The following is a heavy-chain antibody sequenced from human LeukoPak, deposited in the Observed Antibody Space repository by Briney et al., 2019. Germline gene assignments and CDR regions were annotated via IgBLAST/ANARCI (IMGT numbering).Heavy chain of an antibody. CDR1: GYIFTSYY. Sequence: ASVKVSCKASGYIFTSYYIHWVRQAPGQGLEWMGIINPSGGSTSYAQKFQGRVTMTRDTSTSTVYMELSSLRSEDTAVYYCAREGMATIYGDWFDPWGQGTLVTVSS. J-gene: IGHJ5*02. V-gene: IGHV1-46*01. CDR2: INPSGGST. CDR3: AREGMATIYGDWFDP. D-gene: IGHD5-24*01.